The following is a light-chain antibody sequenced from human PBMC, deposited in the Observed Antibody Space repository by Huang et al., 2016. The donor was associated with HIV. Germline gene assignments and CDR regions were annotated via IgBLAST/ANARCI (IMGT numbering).Light chain of an antibody. V-gene: IGKV2-28*01. CDR1: QSLLHSNGYNY. Sequence: IVMTQSPLSLPVTPGEPASISCRSSQSLLHSNGYNYLNWYLQKPGQSPQLLVSLGSNRASGVPDRFSGSGSGTDFTLKISRVEAEDVGLYYCMQALQTPWTFGQGTKVEIK. CDR2: LGS. J-gene: IGKJ1*01. CDR3: MQALQTPWT.